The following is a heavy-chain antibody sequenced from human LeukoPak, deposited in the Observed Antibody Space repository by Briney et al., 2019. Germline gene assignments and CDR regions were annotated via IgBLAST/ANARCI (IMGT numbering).Heavy chain of an antibody. V-gene: IGHV1-2*06. Sequence: ASVKVSCKASGYTFTGYSMHWVRQAPGQGLEWLGQINPNSGGTNYAQNFQGRVTMTRDTSVSTAYMELSRLRSDDTAVCYCARMFGPDAGFDYWGQGTLVPVSS. CDR1: GYTFTGYS. D-gene: IGHD3-16*01. CDR3: ARMFGPDAGFDY. CDR2: INPNSGGT. J-gene: IGHJ4*02.